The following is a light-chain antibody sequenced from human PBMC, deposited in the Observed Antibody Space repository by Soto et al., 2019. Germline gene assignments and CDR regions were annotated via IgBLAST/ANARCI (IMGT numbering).Light chain of an antibody. Sequence: EIVLTQSPGTLSLSPGERATLSCRASQSVSSSYLAWYQQKPGQAPRLLIYGASSRATGIPDRFSGSGSGTDFTLTISRLEPEGFAVYYCQQYGSSPWITFGQGTRLEIK. V-gene: IGKV3-20*01. CDR1: QSVSSSY. CDR3: QQYGSSPWIT. J-gene: IGKJ5*01. CDR2: GAS.